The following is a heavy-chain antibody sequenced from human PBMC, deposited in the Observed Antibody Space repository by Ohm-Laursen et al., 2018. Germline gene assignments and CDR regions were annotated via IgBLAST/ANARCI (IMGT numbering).Heavy chain of an antibody. CDR2: INHSRST. Sequence: GTLSLTCAVYGGSFSGYYWNWIRQPPGKGLEWIGEINHSRSTKYNSSFKSRVTISVDTSKNQFPLKLSSVTAADTAVYYCARGFSGWWGRIDYWGQGILVTVSS. D-gene: IGHD6-19*01. CDR3: ARGFSGWWGRIDY. V-gene: IGHV4-34*01. J-gene: IGHJ4*02. CDR1: GGSFSGYY.